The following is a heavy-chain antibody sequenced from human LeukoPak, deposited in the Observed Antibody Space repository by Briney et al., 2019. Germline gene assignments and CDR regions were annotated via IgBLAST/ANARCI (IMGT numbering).Heavy chain of an antibody. J-gene: IGHJ5*02. CDR3: ASHYYYGAGSYYNRWFDP. CDR2: MDYTGSA. D-gene: IGHD3-10*01. CDR1: GGSINSSNYY. Sequence: SETLSLTCTVSGGSINSSNYYWGWIRQPPGKGLECIGTMDYTGSAYYNPSLKSRVTISVDTSKNQFSLKLSSVTAADTALYYCASHYYYGAGSYYNRWFDPWGQGTLVTVSS. V-gene: IGHV4-39*01.